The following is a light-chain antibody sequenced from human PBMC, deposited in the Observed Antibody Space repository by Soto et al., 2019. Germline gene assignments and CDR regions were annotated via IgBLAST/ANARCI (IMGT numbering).Light chain of an antibody. CDR1: QSVSSN. CDR2: GAS. J-gene: IGKJ4*01. V-gene: IGKV3-15*01. Sequence: EIVMTQSPATLSVSPGERATLSCRASQSVSSNLAWYQQQPGQAPRLLIHGASTRATGIPARFSGSGTGTEFTLTISSLQSEDFAVYYCQQYNDWLQLTFGGGARVEIK. CDR3: QQYNDWLQLT.